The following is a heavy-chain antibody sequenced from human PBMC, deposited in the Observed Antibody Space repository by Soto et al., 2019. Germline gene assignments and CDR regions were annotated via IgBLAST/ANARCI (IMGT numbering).Heavy chain of an antibody. CDR2: MNPNSGNT. CDR3: ARVRGKAETILGL. CDR1: GYTFTNYE. D-gene: IGHD3-3*01. Sequence: QVQLVQSGAEVKKPGASVTVSCKASGYTFTNYEINWMRQATGQGLEWMGWMNPNSGNTGYAQKFQGRVTMTRDTSISTAYMELSSLRYEDTAVYYCARVRGKAETILGLWGQGTLVTVSS. V-gene: IGHV1-8*01. J-gene: IGHJ4*02.